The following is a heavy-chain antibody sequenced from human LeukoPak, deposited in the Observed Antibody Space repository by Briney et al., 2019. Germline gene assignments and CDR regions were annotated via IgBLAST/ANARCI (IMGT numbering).Heavy chain of an antibody. CDR1: GYTFTNYT. Sequence: ASVKVSCKASGYTFTNYTVNWVRQAPGQGLGYVGWINTNTGNPTYAQDFAGRFVFSLDTSVTTTYLQINSLKAADSAVYYCTRGNDTTGYFTYWGQGTLVTVSS. D-gene: IGHD3-9*01. CDR3: TRGNDTTGYFTY. J-gene: IGHJ4*02. CDR2: INTNTGNP. V-gene: IGHV7-4-1*02.